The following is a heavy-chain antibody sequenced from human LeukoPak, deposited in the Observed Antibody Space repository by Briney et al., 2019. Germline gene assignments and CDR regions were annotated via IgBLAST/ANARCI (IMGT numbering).Heavy chain of an antibody. CDR3: AKVSKLGCSGGTCYSAFDY. CDR1: GYTFTDYY. D-gene: IGHD2-15*01. J-gene: IGHJ4*02. V-gene: IGHV1-2*02. CDR2: INPKSGGT. Sequence: ASVKVSCKASGYTFTDYYIHWMWQVSGQGLEWLGWINPKSGGTDYAQKFQGRVTMTKDTSISTVYMELRGLGPEDTALYYCAKVSKLGCSGGTCYSAFDYWGQGTLVTVSS.